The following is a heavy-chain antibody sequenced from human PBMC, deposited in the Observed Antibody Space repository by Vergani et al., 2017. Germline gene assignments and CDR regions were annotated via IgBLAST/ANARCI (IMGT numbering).Heavy chain of an antibody. D-gene: IGHD6-6*01. CDR3: ARARAARPNAFDI. CDR2: IWYDGSNK. Sequence: QVQLVESGGGVVQPGRSLRLSCAASGFTFSSYGMHWVRQAPGKGLEWVAVIWYDGSNKYYADSVKGRFTISRDNSKNTLYLQMNSLRAEDTAVYYCARARAARPNAFDIWGQGTMVTVSS. V-gene: IGHV3-33*01. CDR1: GFTFSSYG. J-gene: IGHJ3*02.